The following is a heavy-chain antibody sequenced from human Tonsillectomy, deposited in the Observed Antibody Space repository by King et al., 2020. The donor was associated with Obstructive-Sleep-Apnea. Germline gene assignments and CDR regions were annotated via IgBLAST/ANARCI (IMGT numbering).Heavy chain of an antibody. Sequence: QLQESGPGLVKPSETLSLTCTVSGGSISSSSYYWGWSRQPPGKGLEWIGSIYYSGNTYYNPSLKSRVTISVDTSKNQFSLKLSSVTAADTAGNYCAIILKNNVGGLDYWGQGTLVTVSS. CDR1: GGSISSSSYY. V-gene: IGHV4-39*07. CDR2: IYYSGNT. D-gene: IGHD1-26*01. CDR3: AIILKNNVGGLDY. J-gene: IGHJ4*02.